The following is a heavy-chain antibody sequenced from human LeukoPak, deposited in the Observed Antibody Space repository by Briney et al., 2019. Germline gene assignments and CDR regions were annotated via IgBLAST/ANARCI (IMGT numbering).Heavy chain of an antibody. Sequence: SETLSLTCAVYGGSFSGYYWSWIRQPPGKGLEWIGEINHSGSTNYNPSLKSRVTISVDTSKNQFSLKLSSVTAADTAVYYCARHSGSGSYYTFDYWGQGTLVTVSS. D-gene: IGHD3-10*01. CDR3: ARHSGSGSYYTFDY. V-gene: IGHV4-34*01. J-gene: IGHJ4*02. CDR1: GGSFSGYY. CDR2: INHSGST.